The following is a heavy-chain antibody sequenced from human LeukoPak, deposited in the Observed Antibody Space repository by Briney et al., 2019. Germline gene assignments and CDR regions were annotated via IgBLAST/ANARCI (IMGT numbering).Heavy chain of an antibody. CDR1: GFTFDDYG. J-gene: IGHJ6*03. Sequence: PGGPLRLSCAASGFTFDDYGMSWVRQAPGKGLEWVSGINWNGGSTGYADSVKGRFTISRDNAKNSLYLQMNSLRAEDTALYHCARRARSSYYYYYYYMDVWGKGTTVTVSS. V-gene: IGHV3-20*01. D-gene: IGHD6-6*01. CDR3: ARRARSSYYYYYYYMDV. CDR2: INWNGGST.